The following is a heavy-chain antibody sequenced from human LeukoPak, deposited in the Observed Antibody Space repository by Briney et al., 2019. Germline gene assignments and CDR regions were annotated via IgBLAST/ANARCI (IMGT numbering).Heavy chain of an antibody. J-gene: IGHJ4*02. V-gene: IGHV3-23*01. Sequence: PGGSLRLSCAASGFTFNSYAMSWVRQAPGKGLEWVSTISGGGGSTHYADSVKGRFTISRDNSKTTLYLQMNSLRAEDTAVYYCAEAPGDRFASGYDRYFDYWGQGTLVTVSS. D-gene: IGHD5-12*01. CDR2: ISGGGGST. CDR1: GFTFNSYA. CDR3: AEAPGDRFASGYDRYFDY.